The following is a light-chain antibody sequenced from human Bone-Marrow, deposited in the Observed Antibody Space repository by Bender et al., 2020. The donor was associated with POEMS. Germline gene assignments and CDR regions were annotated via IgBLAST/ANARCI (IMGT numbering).Light chain of an antibody. Sequence: QSVLTQPPSASGTPGQRVTISCSGGSSNIGAHAVNWYQHLPGTAPKLLIYGNSNRPSGVPDRFSGSKAGTSASLAITGLQAEDEAHYYCQSYDNSLSGLVFGGGTKLTVL. CDR1: SSNIGAHA. V-gene: IGLV1-40*01. CDR2: GNS. CDR3: QSYDNSLSGLV. J-gene: IGLJ2*01.